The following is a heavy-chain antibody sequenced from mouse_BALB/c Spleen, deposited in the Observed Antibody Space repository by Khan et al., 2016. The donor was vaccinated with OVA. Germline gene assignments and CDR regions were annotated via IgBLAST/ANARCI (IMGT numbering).Heavy chain of an antibody. CDR2: ISPSSGYT. Sequence: QIQLVQSGAELARPGASVKMSCKASGYTFTNYTMHWVKQRPGQGLEWIGYISPSSGYTDYNQKFKDKATLTADKSSSTAYMQLTSLTSDDSAGYYCVRIPVPPYFFDSWGQGTTLTVSS. V-gene: IGHV1-4*01. J-gene: IGHJ2*01. CDR3: VRIPVPPYFFDS. CDR1: GYTFTNYT.